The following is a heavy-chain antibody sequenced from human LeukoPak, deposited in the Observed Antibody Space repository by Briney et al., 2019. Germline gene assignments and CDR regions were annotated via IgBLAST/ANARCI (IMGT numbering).Heavy chain of an antibody. CDR2: IIPIFGTA. D-gene: IGHD2-15*01. V-gene: IGHV1-69*13. J-gene: IGHJ5*02. CDR3: ARLLRNWFDP. Sequence: SVKVPCKASGGTFSSYAISWVRQAPGQGLEWMGGIIPIFGTANYAQKFQGRVTITADESTSTAYMELSSLRSEDTAVYYCARLLRNWFDPWGQGTLVTVSS. CDR1: GGTFSSYA.